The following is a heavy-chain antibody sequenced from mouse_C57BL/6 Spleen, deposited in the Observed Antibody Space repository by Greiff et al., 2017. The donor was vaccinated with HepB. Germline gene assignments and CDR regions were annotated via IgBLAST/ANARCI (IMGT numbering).Heavy chain of an antibody. Sequence: VQLQESGAELVRPGTSVKVSCKASGYAFTNYLIEWVKQRPGHGLEWIGVINPGSGGSNYNEKFKGKATLTADKSSSTAYMQLSSLTSEDSAVYFCARSDYYGSSLLFAYWGQGTLVTVSA. CDR3: ARSDYYGSSLLFAY. V-gene: IGHV1-54*01. D-gene: IGHD1-1*01. CDR1: GYAFTNYL. CDR2: INPGSGGS. J-gene: IGHJ3*01.